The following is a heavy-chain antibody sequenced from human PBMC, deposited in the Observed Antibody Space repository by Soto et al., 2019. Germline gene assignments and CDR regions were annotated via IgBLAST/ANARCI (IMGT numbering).Heavy chain of an antibody. CDR2: INHSGST. D-gene: IGHD1-20*01. CDR3: ARKRYKNYCMDV. J-gene: IGHJ6*03. Sequence: PSETLSLTCAVYGGSFSGYYWSWIRQPPGKGLEWIGEINHSGSTNYNPSLKSRVTISVDTSKNQFSLKLSSVTAADTAVYYCARKRYKNYCMDVWGKGTTVTVSS. CDR1: GGSFSGYY. V-gene: IGHV4-34*01.